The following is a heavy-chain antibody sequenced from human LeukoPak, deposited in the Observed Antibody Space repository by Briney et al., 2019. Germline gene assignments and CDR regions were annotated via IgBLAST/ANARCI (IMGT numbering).Heavy chain of an antibody. D-gene: IGHD1-7*01. CDR1: GGSITRGGYY. Sequence: SETLSLTCTVSGGSITRGGYYWSWVRQHPVKGLEWIGYILSSGTTSYNPSLRGRVTVSFGTSENHFLLSLSPVTAAGTAVYYCAREAWAGTLSGWLDPWGRGILVTVSS. CDR3: AREAWAGTLSGWLDP. CDR2: ILSSGTT. J-gene: IGHJ5*02. V-gene: IGHV4-31*03.